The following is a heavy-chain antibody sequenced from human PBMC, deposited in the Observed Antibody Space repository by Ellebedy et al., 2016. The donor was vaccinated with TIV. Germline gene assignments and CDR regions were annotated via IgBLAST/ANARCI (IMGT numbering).Heavy chain of an antibody. CDR3: AKNSFGELPY. CDR2: IHSGGTT. Sequence: GESLKISXAASGFSASGGYITWVRQPPGKGLEWVSVIHSGGTTYYADSVKGRFTISRDNSKNTLYLQMNSLRADDTAVYYCAKNSFGELPYWGQGTLVTVSS. CDR1: GFSASGGY. V-gene: IGHV3-53*01. J-gene: IGHJ1*01. D-gene: IGHD3-10*01.